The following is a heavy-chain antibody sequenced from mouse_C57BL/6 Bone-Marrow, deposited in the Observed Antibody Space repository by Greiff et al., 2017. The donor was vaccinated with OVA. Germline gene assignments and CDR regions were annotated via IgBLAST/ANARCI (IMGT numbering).Heavy chain of an antibody. J-gene: IGHJ2*01. Sequence: QVQLQQPGAELVKPGASVKLSCKASGYTFTSYWMQWVKQRPGQGLEWIGEIDPSDSYTNYNQKFKGKATLTVDTSSSTAYMQLSSLTSEDSAVYYCARPLTGTREYYFDYWGQGTTLTVSS. D-gene: IGHD4-1*01. V-gene: IGHV1-50*01. CDR1: GYTFTSYW. CDR2: IDPSDSYT. CDR3: ARPLTGTREYYFDY.